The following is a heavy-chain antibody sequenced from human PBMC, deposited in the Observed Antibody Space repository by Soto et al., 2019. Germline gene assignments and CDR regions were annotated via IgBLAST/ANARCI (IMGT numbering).Heavy chain of an antibody. Sequence: PSETLSLTCTVSGGSISSYYWSWIRQPPGKGLEWIGYIYYSGSTNYNPSLKSRVTISVDTSKNQFSLKLSSVTAADTAAYYCARGTRMATISFDYWGQGTLVTVSS. CDR1: GGSISSYY. V-gene: IGHV4-59*01. J-gene: IGHJ4*02. CDR2: IYYSGST. D-gene: IGHD5-12*01. CDR3: ARGTRMATISFDY.